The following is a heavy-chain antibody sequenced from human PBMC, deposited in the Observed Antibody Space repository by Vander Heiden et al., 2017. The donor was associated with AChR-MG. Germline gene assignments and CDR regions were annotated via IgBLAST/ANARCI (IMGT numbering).Heavy chain of an antibody. Sequence: QVQLVESGGGVVQPGRSLRLSCAASGVSFSSYVMHWARQAPGKGLEWVAVIWYDGSSKYYADSVRGRFTVSRDNSKNTLFLQMSSLRAEDTALYYCARVRSCTSTNCLNFDYWGQGTLVTVSS. V-gene: IGHV3-33*01. CDR1: GVSFSSYV. CDR3: ARVRSCTSTNCLNFDY. D-gene: IGHD2-2*01. CDR2: IWYDGSSK. J-gene: IGHJ4*02.